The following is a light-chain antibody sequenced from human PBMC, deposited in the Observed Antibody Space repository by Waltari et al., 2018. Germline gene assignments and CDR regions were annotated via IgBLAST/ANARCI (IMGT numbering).Light chain of an antibody. V-gene: IGKV3-11*01. CDR1: QSVNSY. J-gene: IGKJ4*01. CDR3: QQRKYWPPLT. Sequence: VLTQSPATLSLSPGERATLSCRASQSVNSYLAWYQQQPGQAPRLLILDASNRATGIPARFSGSGSGTDFTLTISSLEPEDFAVYYCQQRKYWPPLTFGGGTKVEIK. CDR2: DAS.